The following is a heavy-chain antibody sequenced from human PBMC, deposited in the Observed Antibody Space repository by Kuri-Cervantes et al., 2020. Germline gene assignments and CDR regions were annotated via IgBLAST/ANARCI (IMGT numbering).Heavy chain of an antibody. D-gene: IGHD6-19*01. CDR2: ISSSGSTI. CDR3: ARDTSKGSSGWFRIDY. Sequence: GESLKISCAAFGFTFSDYYMSWIRQAPGKGLEWVSYISSSGSTIYYADSVKGRFTISRDNSKNTLFLHMNSLRAEDTAVYYCARDTSKGSSGWFRIDYWGQGTLVTVSS. CDR1: GFTFSDYY. V-gene: IGHV3-11*04. J-gene: IGHJ4*02.